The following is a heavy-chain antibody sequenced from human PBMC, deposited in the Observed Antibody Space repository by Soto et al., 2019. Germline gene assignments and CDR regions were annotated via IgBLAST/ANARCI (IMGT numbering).Heavy chain of an antibody. CDR2: IIPIFGTA. Sequence: QVQLVQSGAEVKKPGSSVKVSCKASGGTFSSYAISWVRQAPGQGLEWMGGIIPIFGTANYAQKFQGRVTITADESTSTAYMELSSLRSEDTAVYYCARDESMVVVAATVGFYAFDIWGQGTMVTVSS. CDR1: GGTFSSYA. V-gene: IGHV1-69*01. D-gene: IGHD2-15*01. J-gene: IGHJ3*02. CDR3: ARDESMVVVAATVGFYAFDI.